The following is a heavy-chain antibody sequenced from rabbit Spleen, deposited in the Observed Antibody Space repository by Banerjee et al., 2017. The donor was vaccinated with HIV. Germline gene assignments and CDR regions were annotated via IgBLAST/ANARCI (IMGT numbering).Heavy chain of an antibody. CDR2: VNLAYSDKT. Sequence: QEQLEESGGDLVKPEGSLTLTCTASGFDLSSGYYMCWVRQAPGKGLEWIACVNLAYSDKTYYASWAKGRFTVSRTSSTTVTLQMTSLTVADTATYFCARRQYDSSGGYVDLWGQGTLVTVS. J-gene: IGHJ4*01. CDR3: ARRQYDSSGGYVDL. V-gene: IGHV1S45*01. CDR1: GFDLSSGYY. D-gene: IGHD1-1*01.